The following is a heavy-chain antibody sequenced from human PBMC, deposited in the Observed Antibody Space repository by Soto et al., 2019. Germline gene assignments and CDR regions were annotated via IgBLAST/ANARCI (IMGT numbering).Heavy chain of an antibody. CDR1: GFTFSSYW. V-gene: IGHV3-7*03. CDR3: ARVRSYYYYGMDV. CDR2: IKQDGSEK. Sequence: EVQLVESGGGLVQPGGSLRLSCAASGFTFSSYWMSWVRQAPGKGLEWGANIKQDGSEKYYVDSVKGRFTISRDNAKNSLYLQMNSLRAEDTAVYYCARVRSYYYYGMDVWGQGTTVTVSS. J-gene: IGHJ6*02.